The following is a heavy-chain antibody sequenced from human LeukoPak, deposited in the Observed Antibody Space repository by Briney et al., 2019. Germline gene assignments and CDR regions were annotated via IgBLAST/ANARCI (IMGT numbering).Heavy chain of an antibody. CDR2: VYYSGST. CDR1: GFTFSSYG. V-gene: IGHV4-39*01. Sequence: PGGSLRLSCAASGFTFSSYGMSWVRQPPGKGLEWIGSVYYSGSTYYNPSLKSRVTISVDTSKNQFSLKLSSVTAADTAVYYCASSPGWRYYYMDVWGKGTTVTISS. CDR3: ASSPGWRYYYMDV. D-gene: IGHD1-14*01. J-gene: IGHJ6*03.